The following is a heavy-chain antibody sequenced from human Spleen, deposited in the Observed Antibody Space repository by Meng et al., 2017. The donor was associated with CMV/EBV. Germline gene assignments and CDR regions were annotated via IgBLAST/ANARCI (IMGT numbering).Heavy chain of an antibody. CDR1: GGSFSGYY. CDR2: INHSGST. Sequence: SETLSLTCAVYGGSFSGYYWSWIRQPPGKGLEWIGEINHSGSTNYNPSLKSRVTISVDTFKNQFSLKLSSVTAADTAVYYCARGSRKGAARPRYYYGMDVWGQGTTVTVSS. D-gene: IGHD6-6*01. J-gene: IGHJ6*02. CDR3: ARGSRKGAARPRYYYGMDV. V-gene: IGHV4-34*01.